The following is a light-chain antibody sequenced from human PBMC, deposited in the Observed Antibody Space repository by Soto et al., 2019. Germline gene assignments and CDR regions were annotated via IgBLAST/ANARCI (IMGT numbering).Light chain of an antibody. J-gene: IGKJ1*01. CDR1: QSFTRIY. CDR3: QEYVTLLKT. Sequence: IAPLSCEASQSFTRIYLAWYQQKPGQAPRLLIFGASIRVKGIPDRFIGSGSGTDFTLTISSLEPEDFAVYCCQEYVTLLKTSCQGT. CDR2: GAS. V-gene: IGKV3-20*01.